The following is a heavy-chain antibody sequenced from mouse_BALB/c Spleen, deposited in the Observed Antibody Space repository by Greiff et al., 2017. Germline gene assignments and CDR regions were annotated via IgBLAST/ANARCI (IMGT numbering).Heavy chain of an antibody. CDR1: GFTFSSYA. V-gene: IGHV5-6-5*01. J-gene: IGHJ2*01. CDR3: ARGPIFDY. Sequence: EVQVVESGGGLVKPGGSLKLSCAASGFTFSSYAMSWVRQTPEKRLEWVASISSGGSTYYPDSVKGRFTISRDNARNILYLQMSSLRSEDTAMYYCARGPIFDYWGQGTTLTVSS. CDR2: ISSGGST.